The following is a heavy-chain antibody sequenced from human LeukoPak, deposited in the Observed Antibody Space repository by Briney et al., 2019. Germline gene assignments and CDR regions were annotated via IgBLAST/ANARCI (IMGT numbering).Heavy chain of an antibody. J-gene: IGHJ5*02. CDR1: DYNFPSYS. D-gene: IGHD6-19*01. Sequence: ASVRVSCKTSDYNFPSYSFGWVRQAPGQGLEWMGWISAYNGNTRYAQKFQDRVTMTTDRSASTANMELRSRRSDATAIYSGPRPRLAVQGTVWLDPWGQGTLVTVSS. V-gene: IGHV1-18*01. CDR3: PRPRLAVQGTVWLDP. CDR2: ISAYNGNT.